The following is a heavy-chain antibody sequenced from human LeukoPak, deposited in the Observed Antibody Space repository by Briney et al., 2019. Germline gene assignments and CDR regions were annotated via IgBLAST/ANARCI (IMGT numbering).Heavy chain of an antibody. CDR1: GFTFSSYW. CDR3: ARAGAYCSGGSCYSNWFDP. J-gene: IGHJ5*02. Sequence: GGSLRLSCAASGFTFSSYWMHWVRQASGKGLVWVSRINSDGSSTSYADSVKGRFTISRDNAKNTLYLQMNSLRAEDTAVYYCARAGAYCSGGSCYSNWFDPWGQGTLVTVSS. D-gene: IGHD2-15*01. CDR2: INSDGSST. V-gene: IGHV3-74*01.